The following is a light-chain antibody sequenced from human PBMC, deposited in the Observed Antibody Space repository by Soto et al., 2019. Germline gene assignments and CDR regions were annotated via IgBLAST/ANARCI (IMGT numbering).Light chain of an antibody. CDR2: DAS. V-gene: IGKV3-11*01. Sequence: DIILTQSPDTLSLSPGERATLSCRASQNVRTFLAWYQQKPGQAPRLLISDASYRATGVPPRFSGSGSGTDFTLTISSLEHEDFEVYYCLQRSDWPLTFGGGSKVEI. CDR3: LQRSDWPLT. J-gene: IGKJ4*01. CDR1: QNVRTF.